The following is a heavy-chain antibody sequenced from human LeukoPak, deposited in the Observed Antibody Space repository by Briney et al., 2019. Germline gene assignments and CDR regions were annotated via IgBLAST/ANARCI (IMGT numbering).Heavy chain of an antibody. CDR2: IYYSGST. D-gene: IGHD6-19*01. CDR3: ARLVAVAGVFDY. J-gene: IGHJ4*02. Sequence: SETLSLTCTVSGGSISSSNYYWGWIRQPPGKGLEWIGNIYYSGSTYYNPSLKSRVTISVDTSKNHFSLKLSSVTAADTAVYYCARLVAVAGVFDYWGQGTLVTGSS. V-gene: IGHV4-39*02. CDR1: GGSISSSNYY.